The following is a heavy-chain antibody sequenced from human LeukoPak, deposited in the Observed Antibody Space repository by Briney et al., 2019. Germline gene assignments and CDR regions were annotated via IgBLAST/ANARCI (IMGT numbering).Heavy chain of an antibody. D-gene: IGHD6-19*01. V-gene: IGHV3-30*04. Sequence: PGGSLRLSCAASGFTFSSYAMHWVRQAPGKGLEWVAGISCDGSNKYYADSVKGRFTLSRDNSKTALYLQMNSLRAEGTAVYYCARAEEAAVAGTGCDYWGQGTLVSVSS. J-gene: IGHJ4*02. CDR3: ARAEEAAVAGTGCDY. CDR1: GFTFSSYA. CDR2: ISCDGSNK.